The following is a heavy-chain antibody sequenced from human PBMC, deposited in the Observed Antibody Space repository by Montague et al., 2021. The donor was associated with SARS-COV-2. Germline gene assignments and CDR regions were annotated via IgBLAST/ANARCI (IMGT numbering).Heavy chain of an antibody. V-gene: IGHV3-53*01. CDR3: ARRSAVPGSFDF. J-gene: IGHJ4*02. CDR2: TYDGGDAT. D-gene: IGHD3-3*01. CDR1: GFAFRTKY. Sequence: SLRLSCAVSGFAFRTKYLTWVRQAPGKGLEWVSVTYDGGDATYHADSVKGRFTVSRDDSKNTLFLQMSSLRAEDTAVYYCARRSAVPGSFDFWGQGTLVTVSS.